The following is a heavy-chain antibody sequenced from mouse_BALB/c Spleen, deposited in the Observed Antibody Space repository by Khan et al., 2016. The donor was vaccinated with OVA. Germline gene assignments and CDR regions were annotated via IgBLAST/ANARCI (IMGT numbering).Heavy chain of an antibody. D-gene: IGHD1-2*01. Sequence: VRLQQSGPELVKPGASVKISCKAAGYTFTDYNMDWVKQRHGESLEWIGYIFPNNGGTDYNQKFKTKATLTVDNYSSTAYMELRSLTSEDSAVYYCARSGYGSFGYWGQGTLVTVSA. V-gene: IGHV1S29*02. CDR1: GYTFTDYN. J-gene: IGHJ3*01. CDR2: IFPNNGGT. CDR3: ARSGYGSFGY.